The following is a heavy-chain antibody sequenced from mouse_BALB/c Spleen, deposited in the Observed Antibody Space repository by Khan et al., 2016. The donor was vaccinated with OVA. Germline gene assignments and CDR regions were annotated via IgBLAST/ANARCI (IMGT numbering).Heavy chain of an antibody. J-gene: IGHJ3*01. Sequence: QVQLQQSGTELVRPGVSVKISCKGSGSIFTEYAMNWVKESHEKSLEWIGVISTYYGDARYNQKFKGKATMTVDKSSSTAYMELVRLTSEDSAIDYCASDGSNSLFAYWGQGTLVTVSA. CDR2: ISTYYGDA. CDR1: GSIFTEYA. CDR3: ASDGSNSLFAY. V-gene: IGHV1S137*01. D-gene: IGHD1-1*01.